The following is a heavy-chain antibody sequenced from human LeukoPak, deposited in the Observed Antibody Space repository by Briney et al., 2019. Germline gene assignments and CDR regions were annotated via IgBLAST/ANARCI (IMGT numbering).Heavy chain of an antibody. CDR2: INPYSGGI. CDR1: GYTFSDYY. D-gene: IGHD6-19*01. J-gene: IGHJ4*02. CDR3: ATLRRSGWYIGD. V-gene: IGHV1-2*02. Sequence: EASVKVSCKASGYTFSDYYMHWVRQAPGQGLEWMGWINPYSGGINYAEKFQGRVTMTRDTSITTAHMELSSLRSDDTAMYYCATLRRSGWYIGDWGQGTLVTVSS.